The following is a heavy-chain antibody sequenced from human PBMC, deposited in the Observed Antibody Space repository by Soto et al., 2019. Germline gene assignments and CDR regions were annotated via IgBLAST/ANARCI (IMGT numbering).Heavy chain of an antibody. CDR2: IWYDGSNK. CDR3: ARDTYGDYRYYYYGMDV. Sequence: GGSLRLSCAASGFTFSSYGMHWVRQAPGKELEWVAVIWYDGSNKYYADSVKGRFTISRDNSKNTLYLQMNSLRAEDTAVCYCARDTYGDYRYYYYGMDVWGQGTTVTVSS. D-gene: IGHD4-17*01. J-gene: IGHJ6*02. CDR1: GFTFSSYG. V-gene: IGHV3-33*01.